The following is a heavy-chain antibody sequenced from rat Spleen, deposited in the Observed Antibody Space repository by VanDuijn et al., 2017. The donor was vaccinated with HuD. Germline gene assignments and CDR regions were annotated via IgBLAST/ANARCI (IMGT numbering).Heavy chain of an antibody. CDR2: INTGSGGT. CDR3: SRGDYFDY. V-gene: IGHV1-57*01. J-gene: IGHJ2*01. CDR1: GYTFANYD. Sequence: QVQLQQSGAELAKPGSSVKISCKASGYTFANYDVNWIKQTTGQGLDYIGYINTGSGGTYYNEKFKDKATLTVDKSSSTAFMELSSLTPEDTAVYYCSRGDYFDYLGQGVMVTVPS.